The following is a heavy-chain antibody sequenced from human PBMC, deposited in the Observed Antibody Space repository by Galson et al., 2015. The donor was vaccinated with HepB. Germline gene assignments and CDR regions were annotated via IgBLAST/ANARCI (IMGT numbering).Heavy chain of an antibody. CDR3: ARPRGAMVGVAETPFDY. D-gene: IGHD3-3*01. CDR1: AYTFNNYY. J-gene: IGHJ4*02. CDR2: INPRSGSA. Sequence: SVKVSCKASAYTFNNYYIHWVRLAPGKGLEWMGMINPRSGSAGYAQKFQGRVTMTTNTSTATVYMELSSLTSDDTAVFYCARPRGAMVGVAETPFDYWGQGSRVTVSS. V-gene: IGHV1-46*02.